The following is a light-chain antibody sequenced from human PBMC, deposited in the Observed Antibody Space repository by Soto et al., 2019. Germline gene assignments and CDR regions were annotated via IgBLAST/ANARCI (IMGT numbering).Light chain of an antibody. V-gene: IGKV3-20*01. J-gene: IGKJ1*01. CDR2: DAS. CDR1: QTVRNNY. CDR3: QQYGSSPTWT. Sequence: EFVLTQSPGTLCLSPGERATLSCRASQTVRNNYLAWYQQKPGQAPRLLIYDASSRATGIPDRFSGSGSGTDFTLTISRLEPEDFAVYYCQQYGSSPTWTFGQGTKVDIK.